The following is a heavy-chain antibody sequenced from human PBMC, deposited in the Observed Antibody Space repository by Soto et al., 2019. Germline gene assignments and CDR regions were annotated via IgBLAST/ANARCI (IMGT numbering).Heavy chain of an antibody. CDR3: AKDFGYSYGYLGAFDI. V-gene: IGHV3-23*01. CDR2: ISGSGGST. J-gene: IGHJ3*02. D-gene: IGHD5-18*01. Sequence: GGSLRLSCAASGFTFSSYAMSWVRQAPGKGLEWVSAISGSGGSTYYADYVKGRFTISRDNSKNTLYLQMNSLRAEDTAVYYCAKDFGYSYGYLGAFDIWGQGTMVTVSS. CDR1: GFTFSSYA.